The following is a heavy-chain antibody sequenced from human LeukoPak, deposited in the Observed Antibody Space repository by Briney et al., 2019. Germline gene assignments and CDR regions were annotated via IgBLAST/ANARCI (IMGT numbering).Heavy chain of an antibody. J-gene: IGHJ3*02. CDR3: AREGTTVVTPSHAFDI. Sequence: SETLSLTCTVSGGSISSYYWSWIRQPPGKGLEWIGYIYYSGSTNYNPSLKSRVTISVDTSKNQFSLKLSSVTAADTAVYYCAREGTTVVTPSHAFDIWGQGTMVTVSS. D-gene: IGHD4-23*01. CDR1: GGSISSYY. V-gene: IGHV4-59*01. CDR2: IYYSGST.